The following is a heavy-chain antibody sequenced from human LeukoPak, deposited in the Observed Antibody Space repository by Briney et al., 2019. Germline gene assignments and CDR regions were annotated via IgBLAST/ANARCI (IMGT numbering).Heavy chain of an antibody. CDR1: GFTFSSYS. CDR3: ANSGGYDFPSDY. Sequence: KPGGSLRLSCAASGFTFSSYSMNWVRQAPGKGLEWVSSITRSNYIYYADSVKGRFTISRDNAKNSLYLQMNSLRAEDTAVYYCANSGGYDFPSDYWGQGTLVTVSS. V-gene: IGHV3-21*04. CDR2: ITRSNYI. D-gene: IGHD5-12*01. J-gene: IGHJ4*02.